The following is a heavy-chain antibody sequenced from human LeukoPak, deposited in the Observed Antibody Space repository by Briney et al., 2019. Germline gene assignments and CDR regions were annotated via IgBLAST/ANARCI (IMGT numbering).Heavy chain of an antibody. Sequence: GGSLRLSCEASGFTFNNYWLSWVRQAPRKGLEWVANIKQDGSEKSYVDSVKGRFTISRDNAKNSLLLQMDSLRAEDTAVYYCARGYFSSSGRGMDVWGQGTTVTVSS. CDR2: IKQDGSEK. J-gene: IGHJ6*02. CDR1: GFTFNNYW. D-gene: IGHD6-13*01. V-gene: IGHV3-7*01. CDR3: ARGYFSSSGRGMDV.